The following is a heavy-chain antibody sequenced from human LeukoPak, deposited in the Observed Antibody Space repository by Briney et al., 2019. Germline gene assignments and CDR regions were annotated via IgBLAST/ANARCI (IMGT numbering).Heavy chain of an antibody. CDR1: GFTFSSYA. Sequence: PGGSLRLSCAASGFTFSSYAMSWVRQAPGKGLEWVSYISSSGSTIYYADSAKGRFTISRDNAKNSLYLQMNSLRAEDTAVYYCARGEAIQLWAYDYWGQGTLVTVSS. CDR2: ISSSGSTI. V-gene: IGHV3-48*04. CDR3: ARGEAIQLWAYDY. D-gene: IGHD5-18*01. J-gene: IGHJ4*02.